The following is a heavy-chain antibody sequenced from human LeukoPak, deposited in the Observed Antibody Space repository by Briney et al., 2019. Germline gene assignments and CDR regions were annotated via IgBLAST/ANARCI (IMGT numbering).Heavy chain of an antibody. V-gene: IGHV4-31*03. CDR2: IYYSGST. J-gene: IGHJ3*02. CDR3: ARAFAGYYDSIDAFDI. Sequence: SQTLSLTCTVSGGXISSGGYYWSWIRQHPGKRLEWIGYIYYSGSTYYNPSLKSRVTISVDTSKNQFSLRLSSVTAADTAVYYCARAFAGYYDSIDAFDIWGQGTMVTVSS. D-gene: IGHD3-22*01. CDR1: GGXISSGGYY.